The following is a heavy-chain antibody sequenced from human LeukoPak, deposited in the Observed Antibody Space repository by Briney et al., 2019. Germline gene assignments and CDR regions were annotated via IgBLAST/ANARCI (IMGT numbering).Heavy chain of an antibody. D-gene: IGHD5-12*01. V-gene: IGHV4-30-4*01. CDR1: GGSTSSGDYY. Sequence: PSETLSLTCTVSGGSTSSGDYYWSWIRQPPGKGLEWIGYIYYSGSTYYNPSLKSRVTISVDTSKNQFSLKLSSVTAADTAVYYCARDRGYDGYYYYGMDVWGQGTTVTVSS. CDR2: IYYSGST. J-gene: IGHJ6*02. CDR3: ARDRGYDGYYYYGMDV.